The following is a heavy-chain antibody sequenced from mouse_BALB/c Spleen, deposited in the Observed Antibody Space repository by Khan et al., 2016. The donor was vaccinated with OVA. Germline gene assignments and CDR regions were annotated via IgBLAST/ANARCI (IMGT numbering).Heavy chain of an antibody. CDR2: ITYSGST. Sequence: EVKLLESGPGLVKPSQSLSLTCTVTGFSITSDYAWNWIRQFPGDVLDWMGSITYSGSTRYHPSLKSRISNTRDTFKKQFFLQLNSVTAEDTATGYCVRGGSYGGQGTLVTVSA. V-gene: IGHV3-2*02. CDR1: GFSITSDYA. CDR3: VRGGSY. J-gene: IGHJ3*01.